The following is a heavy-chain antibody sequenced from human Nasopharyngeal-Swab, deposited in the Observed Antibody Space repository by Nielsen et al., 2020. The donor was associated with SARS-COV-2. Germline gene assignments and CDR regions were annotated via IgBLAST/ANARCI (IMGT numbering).Heavy chain of an antibody. CDR3: AKGGGRATTVISSFDY. D-gene: IGHD4-17*01. CDR2: ISYDGSNK. Sequence: WIRQPPGKGLEWVAVISYDGSNKYYADSVKGRFTISRDNSKSTLYLQMSSLRAEDTAVYYCAKGGGRATTVISSFDYWGQGTLVTVSS. J-gene: IGHJ4*02. V-gene: IGHV3-30-3*02.